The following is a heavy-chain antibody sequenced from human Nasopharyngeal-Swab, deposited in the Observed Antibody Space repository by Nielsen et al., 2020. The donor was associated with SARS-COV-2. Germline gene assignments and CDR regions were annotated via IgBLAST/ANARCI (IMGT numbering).Heavy chain of an antibody. CDR2: ISSSGSTI. J-gene: IGHJ4*01. CDR3: ARESPRTNWHDGYFDY. V-gene: IGHV3-48*03. Sequence: GESLKISCAASGFTFCSYEMNWVRQAPGKGLEWVSYISSSGSTIYYADSVKGRFTISRDNARNSLYLQMNSLRAEDTDLYYCARESPRTNWHDGYFDYWGHGTLVTVSS. D-gene: IGHD1-1*01. CDR1: GFTFCSYE.